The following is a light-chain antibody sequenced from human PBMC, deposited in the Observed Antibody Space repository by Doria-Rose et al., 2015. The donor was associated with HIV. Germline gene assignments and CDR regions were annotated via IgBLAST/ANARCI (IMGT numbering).Light chain of an antibody. CDR1: QSISGY. J-gene: IGKJ4*01. Sequence: SVGDRVTITCRASQSISGYLNWYQQRPGKAPELLIFGASTLQSGVPLRFSGSGYGTDFTLTISSLQPEDFATYYCQQSYSGFLTFGGGTKVEIK. V-gene: IGKV1-39*01. CDR2: GAS. CDR3: QQSYSGFLT.